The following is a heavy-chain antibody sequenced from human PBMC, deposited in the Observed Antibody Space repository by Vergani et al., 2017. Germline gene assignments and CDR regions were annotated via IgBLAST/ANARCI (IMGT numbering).Heavy chain of an antibody. V-gene: IGHV4-38-2*01. Sequence: QLQESGPGLVKPSETLSLTCAVSGYSISSGYYWGWIRQPPGKGLEWIGSIYHSGSTYYNPSLKSRVTISVDTSKNQFSLKLSSVTAADTAVYYCARHGPTSIITMIVVVNPFDYWGQGTLVTVSS. D-gene: IGHD3-22*01. CDR1: GYSISSGYY. CDR3: ARHGPTSIITMIVVVNPFDY. CDR2: IYHSGST. J-gene: IGHJ4*02.